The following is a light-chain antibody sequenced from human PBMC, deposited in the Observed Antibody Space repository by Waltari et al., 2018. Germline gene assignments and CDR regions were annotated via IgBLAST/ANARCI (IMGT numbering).Light chain of an antibody. J-gene: IGLJ3*02. CDR3: CSFTSSNSWV. Sequence: HSALAQPASGPGSPGQSITISVTGTSSEVGAYNFVSRYQQQPGKAPRLMNFDVNDRNAAVSYIFSGSNSGNAASLSISGLQAEKESDYYCCSFTSSNSWVFGG. V-gene: IGLV2-14*03. CDR1: SSEVGAYNF. CDR2: DVN.